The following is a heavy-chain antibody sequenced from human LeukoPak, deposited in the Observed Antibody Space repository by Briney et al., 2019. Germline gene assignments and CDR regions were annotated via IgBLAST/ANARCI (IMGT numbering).Heavy chain of an antibody. CDR2: IWYDGSNK. V-gene: IGHV3-33*08. CDR1: GFTFSSYG. CDR3: ARDPPRGEYHFDY. Sequence: GRSLRLSCAASGFTFSSYGMHWVRQAPGKGLEWVAVIWYDGSNKYYADSVKGRFTISRDNSNNTLYLQMNSLRADDTAVYYCARDPPRGEYHFDYWGQGTLVTVSS. J-gene: IGHJ4*02. D-gene: IGHD3-16*01.